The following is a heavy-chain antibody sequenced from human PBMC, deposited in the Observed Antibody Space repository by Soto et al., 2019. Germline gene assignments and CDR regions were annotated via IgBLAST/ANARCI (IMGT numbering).Heavy chain of an antibody. J-gene: IGHJ6*02. CDR3: AKGVSVPAAMYYYYGMDV. CDR2: ISGSGGST. V-gene: IGHV3-23*01. D-gene: IGHD2-2*01. CDR1: GFTFSSYA. Sequence: GGSLRLSCAASGFTFSSYAMSWVRQAPGKGLEWVSAISGSGGSTYYADSVKGRFTISRDNSKNTRYLQMNSLRAEDTAVYYCAKGVSVPAAMYYYYGMDVWGQGTTVTVSS.